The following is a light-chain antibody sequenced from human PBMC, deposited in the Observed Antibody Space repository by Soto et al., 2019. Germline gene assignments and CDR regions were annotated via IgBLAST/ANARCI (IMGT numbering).Light chain of an antibody. V-gene: IGKV3D-20*02. J-gene: IGKJ1*01. CDR3: QHRSNWPWT. Sequence: EFVLTQSPGTLSLSPGERATLSCRASQTVRNNYLAWYQQKPGQAPRLLIYDASTRATGIPDRFSGGGSGTDFTLAISRLEPEDSAVYYCQHRSNWPWTFGQGTKVEV. CDR1: QTVRNNY. CDR2: DAS.